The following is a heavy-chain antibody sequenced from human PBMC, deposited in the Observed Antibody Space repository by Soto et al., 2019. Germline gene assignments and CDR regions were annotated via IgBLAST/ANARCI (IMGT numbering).Heavy chain of an antibody. Sequence: GGSLRLSCAASGFTFSSYAMHWVRQAPGKGLEWVAVISYDGSDKYYADSVKGRFTISRDNSKNTLYLQMNSLRAEDTAVYYCARDYYRFNSGYGFIMDVWGQGTTVTVSS. J-gene: IGHJ6*02. V-gene: IGHV3-30-3*01. CDR1: GFTFSSYA. CDR2: ISYDGSDK. D-gene: IGHD5-12*01. CDR3: ARDYYRFNSGYGFIMDV.